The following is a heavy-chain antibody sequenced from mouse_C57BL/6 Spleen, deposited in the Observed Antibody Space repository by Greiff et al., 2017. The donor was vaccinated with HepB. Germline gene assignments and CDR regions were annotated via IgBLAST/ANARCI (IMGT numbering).Heavy chain of an antibody. V-gene: IGHV1-50*01. CDR1: GYTFTSYW. D-gene: IGHD3-3*01. CDR2: IDPSDSYT. J-gene: IGHJ2*01. CDR3: ARPANSYYFDY. Sequence: QVQLQQSGAELVKPGASVKLSCKASGYTFTSYWMQWVKQRPGQGLEWIGEIDPSDSYTNYNQKFKGKATLTVATSSSTAYMQLSSLTSEDSAVYYCARPANSYYFDYWGQGTTLTVSS.